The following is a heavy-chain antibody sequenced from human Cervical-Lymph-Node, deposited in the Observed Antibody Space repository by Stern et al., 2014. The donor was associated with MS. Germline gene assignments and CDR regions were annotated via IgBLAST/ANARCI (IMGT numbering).Heavy chain of an antibody. CDR1: GYTFTDSY. J-gene: IGHJ4*02. V-gene: IGHV1-46*01. Sequence: QVQLVQSGAEVKKPGASMIISCKTSGYTFTDSYIHWARQALGQGLVYMGVIQPIDETTGLAPKFRGRLTMTRDTSTRTVYMELSSLTSEDAALYVCAIERGRASYNFDYWGQGTLVTVSS. D-gene: IGHD1-14*01. CDR3: AIERGRASYNFDY. CDR2: IQPIDETT.